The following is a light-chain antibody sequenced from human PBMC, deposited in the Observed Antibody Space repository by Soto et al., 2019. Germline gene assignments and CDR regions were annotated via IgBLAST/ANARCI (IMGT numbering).Light chain of an antibody. CDR3: CSFTSGNTAYV. CDR2: EVT. CDR1: SSDVGAYNY. Sequence: QSVLTQPGSVSGSPGLSITISCTGTSSDVGAYNYVSWYQQHPGKAPKLMIYEVTNRPSGVSTRFSGSKSGNTASLTISGLQAEDEADYYCCSFTSGNTAYVFGTGTKAPS. J-gene: IGLJ1*01. V-gene: IGLV2-14*01.